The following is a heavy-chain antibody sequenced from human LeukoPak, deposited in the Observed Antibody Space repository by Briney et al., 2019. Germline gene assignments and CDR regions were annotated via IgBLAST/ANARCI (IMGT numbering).Heavy chain of an antibody. J-gene: IGHJ4*02. D-gene: IGHD4-23*01. Sequence: SETLSLTCTVSGGSIRSYFWSWIRQPPGKGLEWIGFIYYSGSTNYNPSLKSRVTISVDTSKNQFSLKLSSVTAADTAVYYCARVSDYGGPFDYWGQGTLVTVSS. V-gene: IGHV4-59*01. CDR2: IYYSGST. CDR3: ARVSDYGGPFDY. CDR1: GGSIRSYF.